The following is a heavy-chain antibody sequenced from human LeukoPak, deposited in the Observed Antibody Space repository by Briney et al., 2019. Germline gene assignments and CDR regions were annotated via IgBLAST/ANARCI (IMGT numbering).Heavy chain of an antibody. J-gene: IGHJ4*02. CDR2: IYYSGST. CDR3: ARDGPPGIAARPLLAY. V-gene: IGHV4-61*01. CDR1: GGSVSSGSYH. D-gene: IGHD6-6*01. Sequence: PSETLSLTCTVSGGSVSSGSYHWSWIRQPPGKGLEWIGYIYYSGSTNYNPSLKSRVTISVDTSKNQFSLKLSSVTAADTAVYYCARDGPPGIAARPLLAYWGQGTLVTVSS.